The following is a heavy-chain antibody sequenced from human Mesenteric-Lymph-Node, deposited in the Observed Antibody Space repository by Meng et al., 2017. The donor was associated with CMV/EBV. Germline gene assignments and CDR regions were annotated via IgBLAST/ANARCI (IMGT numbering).Heavy chain of an antibody. CDR3: TSRVGATPSYYGMDV. D-gene: IGHD1-26*01. Sequence: GESLKISCAVSGFIVGDHYLSWVRQAPGKGLEWVGFIRSKIRSKTYGGATEYAASVTGRFTISRDDSKNIAYLQMNSLETEDTAVYYCTSRVGATPSYYGMDVWGQGTTVTVSS. J-gene: IGHJ6*02. CDR2: IRSKIRSKTYGGAT. CDR1: GFIVGDHY. V-gene: IGHV3-49*04.